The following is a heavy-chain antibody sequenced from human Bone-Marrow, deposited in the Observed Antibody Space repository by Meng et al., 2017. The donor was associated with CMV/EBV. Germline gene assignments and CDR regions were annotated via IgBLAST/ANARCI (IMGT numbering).Heavy chain of an antibody. D-gene: IGHD6-19*01. Sequence: AGFDVRNYGMHWVRQARGKGLEWVAFRKYEGSNTGDGDAVKGRCTISRDNSKNTLYLQMTSLRAEDTAVYYCAKDTYSGGWGVFDNWGQGTLVTVSS. CDR3: AKDTYSGGWGVFDN. CDR1: GFDVRNYG. J-gene: IGHJ4*02. CDR2: RKYEGSNT. V-gene: IGHV3-30*02.